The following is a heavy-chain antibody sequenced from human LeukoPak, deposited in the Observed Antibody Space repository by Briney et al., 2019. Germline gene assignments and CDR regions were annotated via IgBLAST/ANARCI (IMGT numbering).Heavy chain of an antibody. J-gene: IGHJ5*02. CDR3: AREYRCTNGVCYNWFDP. D-gene: IGHD2-8*01. CDR2: INPKSGGT. V-gene: IGHV1-2*02. Sequence: GASVTVSFTASGYTFTVYYMHWVRQAPGQGLGWMGWINPKSGGTNYSQKFQGRVTMTRDTSISTAYMELSRLRSDDTAVYYCAREYRCTNGVCYNWFDPWGQGTLVTVSS. CDR1: GYTFTVYY.